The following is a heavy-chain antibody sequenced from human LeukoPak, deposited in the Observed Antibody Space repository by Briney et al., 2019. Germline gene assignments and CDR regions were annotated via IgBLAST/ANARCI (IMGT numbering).Heavy chain of an antibody. D-gene: IGHD3-3*01. Sequence: SETLALTCRVSGSSISGHYWSWIRQPPGRGLEWIGYIYYIATTNYNPSLKSRVTISLDTSKNQFSLKLSSVTAADTAVYYCARGLEDYYFASWGQGTLVTVSS. V-gene: IGHV4-59*11. CDR1: GSSISGHY. CDR3: ARGLEDYYFAS. J-gene: IGHJ4*02. CDR2: IYYIATT.